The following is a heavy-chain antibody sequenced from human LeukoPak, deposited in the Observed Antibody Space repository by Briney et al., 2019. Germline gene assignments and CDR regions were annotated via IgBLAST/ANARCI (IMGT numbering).Heavy chain of an antibody. CDR3: ASVVLARGWVDI. Sequence: SQTLSLTCAISGDSVSSNSGSWNWIRQSPSRGLEWLGRTYYRSKWYNDYAVSVQSRITINPDTSKNQFSLQMSSVTPEDTAVYFCASVVLARGWVDIWGQGTMVTVSS. CDR1: GDSVSSNSGS. V-gene: IGHV6-1*01. D-gene: IGHD3-10*01. J-gene: IGHJ3*02. CDR2: TYYRSKWYN.